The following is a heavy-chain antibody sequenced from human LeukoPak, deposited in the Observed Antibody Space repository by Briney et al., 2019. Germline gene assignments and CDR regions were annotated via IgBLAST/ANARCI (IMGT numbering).Heavy chain of an antibody. Sequence: GGSLRLSCAASGFTFSSYSMNWVRQAPGKGLEWVSSISSSSSYIYYADSVKGRLTISRDNAKNSLYLQMNSLRAGDTAVYYCAREHWDFDYWGQGTLVTVSS. CDR3: AREHWDFDY. D-gene: IGHD7-27*01. CDR1: GFTFSSYS. V-gene: IGHV3-21*04. CDR2: ISSSSSYI. J-gene: IGHJ4*02.